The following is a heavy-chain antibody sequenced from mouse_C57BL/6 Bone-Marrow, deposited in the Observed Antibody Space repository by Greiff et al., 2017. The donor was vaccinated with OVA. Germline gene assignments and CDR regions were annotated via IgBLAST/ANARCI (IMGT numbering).Heavy chain of an antibody. CDR2: IYPGSGNT. CDR1: GYTFTDYY. J-gene: IGHJ3*01. V-gene: IGHV1-76*01. Sequence: VQLMQSGAELVRPGASVKLSCKASGYTFTDYYINWVKQRPGQGLEWIARIYPGSGNTYYNEKFKGKATLTAEKSSSTAYMQLSSLTSEDSAVYFCAKLGYGNYAFAYWGQGTLVTVSA. CDR3: AKLGYGNYAFAY. D-gene: IGHD2-1*01.